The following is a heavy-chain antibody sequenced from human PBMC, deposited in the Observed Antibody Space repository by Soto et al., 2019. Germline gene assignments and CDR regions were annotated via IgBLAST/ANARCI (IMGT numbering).Heavy chain of an antibody. CDR2: ISYDGSNK. V-gene: IGHV3-30*18. J-gene: IGHJ4*02. Sequence: QVQLVESGGGVVQPGRSLRLSCAASGFSFSRYGMHWVRQAPGKGLEWVAVISYDGSNKYYADSVKGRFTISRDNSKNXLYLQMNSLRAEDTAVYYCAKDRFIVVVSAYYFDYWGQGALVTVSS. CDR1: GFSFSRYG. CDR3: AKDRFIVVVSAYYFDY. D-gene: IGHD2-21*01.